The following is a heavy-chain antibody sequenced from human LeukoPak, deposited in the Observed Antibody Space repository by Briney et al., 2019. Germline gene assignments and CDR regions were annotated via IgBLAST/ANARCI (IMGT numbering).Heavy chain of an antibody. J-gene: IGHJ4*02. CDR1: GFTFSSYE. V-gene: IGHV3-48*03. CDR3: AGADWDTAMIDY. Sequence: PGGSLRLSCAASGFTFSSYEMNWVRQAPGKGLEWVSYISSSGSTIYYADSVKGRFTISRDNAKNSLYLQMNSLRAEDTAVYYCAGADWDTAMIDYWGQGTLVTVSS. D-gene: IGHD5-18*01. CDR2: ISSSGSTI.